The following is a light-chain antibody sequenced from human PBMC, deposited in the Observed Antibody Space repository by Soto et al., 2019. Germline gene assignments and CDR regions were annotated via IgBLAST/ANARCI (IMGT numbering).Light chain of an antibody. CDR3: AAWDDSLNGGVV. Sequence: QSVLTQPPSASGTPGQRVTISCSGSSSNIGSNSVSWCQQLPGTAPKLLIYSNNQRPSGVPDRFSGSKSGTSASLAISGLQSEDEADYYCAAWDDSLNGGVVFGGGTNVTVL. J-gene: IGLJ2*01. CDR2: SNN. V-gene: IGLV1-44*01. CDR1: SSNIGSNS.